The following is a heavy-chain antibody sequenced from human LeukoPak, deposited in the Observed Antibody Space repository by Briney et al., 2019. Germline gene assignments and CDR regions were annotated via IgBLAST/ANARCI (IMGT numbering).Heavy chain of an antibody. V-gene: IGHV3-21*01. CDR1: GFTFSNYN. CDR2: ISRSSSYI. CDR3: ARSGSYSNFDC. J-gene: IGHJ4*02. D-gene: IGHD6-19*01. Sequence: GGSLRLSCAASGFTFSNYNMNWVRQAPGKGLEWVSSISRSSSYIYYADSVKGRFTISRDNAKNSLYLQMNSLRAEDTAVYFCARSGSYSNFDCWGQGTLVTVSS.